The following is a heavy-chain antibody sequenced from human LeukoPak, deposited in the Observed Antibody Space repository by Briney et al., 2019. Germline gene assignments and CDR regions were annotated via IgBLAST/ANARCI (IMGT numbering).Heavy chain of an antibody. Sequence: SETLSLTCTVSGASISSGGYYWSWIRQHPGKGLEWIGFILYSGSPYYNPSLKIRVTISVDTSRNQFPLKLSSVTAADTAVYYCARGPHCSSTSCYSEDFHHWGQGTLVTVSS. CDR3: ARGPHCSSTSCYSEDFHH. V-gene: IGHV4-31*03. CDR2: ILYSGSP. CDR1: GASISSGGYY. J-gene: IGHJ1*01. D-gene: IGHD2-2*01.